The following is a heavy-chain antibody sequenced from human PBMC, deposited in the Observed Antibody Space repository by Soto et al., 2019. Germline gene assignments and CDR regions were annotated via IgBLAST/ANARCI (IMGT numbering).Heavy chain of an antibody. J-gene: IGHJ4*02. CDR1: GYTFTSFG. V-gene: IGHV1-18*01. CDR2: ITTDKGKT. Sequence: QVQLVQSGPEVKKPGASVKVSCKTSGYTFTSFGISWVRQAPGQGLEWMGWITTDKGKTNYAQKFXXRXNXXTHTATSTANMQRSSPIPDATAVNPCSTGPPAFAYCGQGSLVTVSS. CDR3: STGPPAFAY.